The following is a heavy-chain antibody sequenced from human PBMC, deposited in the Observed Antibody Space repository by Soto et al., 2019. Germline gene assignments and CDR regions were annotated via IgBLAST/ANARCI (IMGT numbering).Heavy chain of an antibody. D-gene: IGHD3-22*01. V-gene: IGHV1-69*02. CDR1: GGTFSSYT. CDR3: AGTMEYGITMIVVFDY. CDR2: IIPILGIA. J-gene: IGHJ4*02. Sequence: QVQLVQSGAEVKKPGSSVKVSCKASGGTFSSYTISWVRQAPGQGLEWMGRIIPILGIANYAQKFQGRVTITADKSTGTAYMELRSLRSEDTAVYYCAGTMEYGITMIVVFDYWGQGTLVTVSS.